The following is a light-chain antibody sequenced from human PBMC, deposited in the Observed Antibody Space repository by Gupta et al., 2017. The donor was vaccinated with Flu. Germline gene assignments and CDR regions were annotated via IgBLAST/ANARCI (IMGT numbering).Light chain of an antibody. CDR3: CSRADTCTFAVV. Sequence: QSALPQPPSVSGSPGQSVTISCTGTSSDVGAYNYVSGYQQRPGKAPKLMIKDVEKRPSGVPDRFSGSESGNTASLTISGLQAEDEAEYYCCSRADTCTFAVVFGGGTKLTVL. CDR2: DVE. J-gene: IGLJ3*02. CDR1: SSDVGAYNY. V-gene: IGLV2-11*01.